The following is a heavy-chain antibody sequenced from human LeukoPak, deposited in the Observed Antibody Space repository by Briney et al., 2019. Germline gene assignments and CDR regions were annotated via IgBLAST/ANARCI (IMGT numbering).Heavy chain of an antibody. J-gene: IGHJ4*02. CDR1: GYTFTSYY. Sequence: GASVKVSCKASGYTFTSYYMHWVRQAPVQGLEWMGIINPSGGSTSYAQKFQGRVTMTRDTSTSTVYMELSSLRSEDTAVYYCARRAYDFWSGLSYYFDYWGQGTLVTVSS. CDR3: ARRAYDFWSGLSYYFDY. V-gene: IGHV1-46*03. CDR2: INPSGGST. D-gene: IGHD3-3*01.